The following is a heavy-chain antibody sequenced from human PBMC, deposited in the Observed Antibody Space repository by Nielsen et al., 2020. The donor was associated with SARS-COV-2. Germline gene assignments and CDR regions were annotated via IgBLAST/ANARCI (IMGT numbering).Heavy chain of an antibody. CDR2: INTNTGNP. CDR1: GYTFTRYG. Sequence: ASVKVSCKASGYTFTRYGLNWVRQAPGQGLEWMGWINTNTGNPTYGQGFTGRFVFSLDTSVSTAFLQISSLKADDSAVYYCGIHYGSGSYSYYYYGMDVWGQGTTVTVSS. CDR3: GIHYGSGSYSYYYYGMDV. D-gene: IGHD3-10*01. V-gene: IGHV7-4-1*02. J-gene: IGHJ6*02.